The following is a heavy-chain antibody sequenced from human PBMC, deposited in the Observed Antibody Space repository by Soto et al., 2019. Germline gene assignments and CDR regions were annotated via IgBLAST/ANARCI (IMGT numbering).Heavy chain of an antibody. D-gene: IGHD3-10*01. CDR3: ARDAPRWFGELLDYYYGMDV. CDR2: ISAYNGNT. V-gene: IGHV1-18*01. J-gene: IGHJ6*02. CDR1: GYTFTSYG. Sequence: ASVKVSCKASGYTFTSYGISWVGQAPGQGLEWMGWISAYNGNTNYAQKLQGRVTMTTDTSTSTAYMELRSLRSDDTAVYYCARDAPRWFGELLDYYYGMDVWGQGTTVTVSS.